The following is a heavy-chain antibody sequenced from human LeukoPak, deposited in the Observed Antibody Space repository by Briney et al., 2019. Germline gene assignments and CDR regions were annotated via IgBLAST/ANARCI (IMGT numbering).Heavy chain of an antibody. D-gene: IGHD3-3*01. V-gene: IGHV3-33*01. J-gene: IGHJ4*02. CDR2: IWYDGSNK. CDR3: ARDGLWSGYYPLLN. CDR1: GFTFSSYG. Sequence: GESLKISCAASGFTFSSYGMHWVRQAPGKGLEWVAVIWYDGSNKYYADSVKGRFTISRDNSKNTLYLQMNSLRAEDTAVYYCARDGLWSGYYPLLNWGQGTLVTVSS.